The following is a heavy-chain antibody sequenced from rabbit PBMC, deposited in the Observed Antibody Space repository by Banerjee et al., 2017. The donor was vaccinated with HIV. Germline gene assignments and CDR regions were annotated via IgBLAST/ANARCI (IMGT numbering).Heavy chain of an antibody. CDR1: GFDFTNYY. J-gene: IGHJ4*01. V-gene: IGHV1S43*01. D-gene: IGHD6-1*01. CDR2: IGLGSGIE. Sequence: QSLEESGGALVTPGGTLTLTCTASGFDFTNYYICWVRQAPGKGLEWTGCIGLGSGIESYASWVNGRFTISRSTSLNTVDLKLTSLTVADTATYFCARSGGAGYGGATNLWGPGTLVTVS. CDR3: ARSGGAGYGGATNL.